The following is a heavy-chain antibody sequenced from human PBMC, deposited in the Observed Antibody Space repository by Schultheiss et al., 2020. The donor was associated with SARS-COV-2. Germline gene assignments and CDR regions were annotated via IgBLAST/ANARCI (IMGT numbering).Heavy chain of an antibody. D-gene: IGHD3-3*01. CDR3: ASGFYDFWSGYYKDDY. CDR2: ISYDGSNK. CDR1: GFSFSGSG. J-gene: IGHJ4*02. V-gene: IGHV3-30*04. Sequence: GGSLRLSCVTSGFSFSGSGIYWVRQASGKGLEWVAVISYDGSNKYYADSVEGRFTISRDNFKNTLYLQMNSLGAEDTAVYYCASGFYDFWSGYYKDDYWGRGTLVTVSS.